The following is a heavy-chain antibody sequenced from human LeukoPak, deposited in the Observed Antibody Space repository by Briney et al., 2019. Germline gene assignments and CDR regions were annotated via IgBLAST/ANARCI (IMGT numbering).Heavy chain of an antibody. V-gene: IGHV3-23*01. CDR3: AKRLYANYFDY. D-gene: IGHD2/OR15-2a*01. CDR1: GFTFSSYG. CDR2: ISGSGDIT. J-gene: IGHJ4*02. Sequence: PGGSLRLSCAASGFTFSSYGMSWVRQAPGKGLEWVSSISGSGDITYFADSVKGRFTISRDNSKNTLYLQMNSLRAEDTAVYYCAKRLYANYFDYWGQGTLFTVSS.